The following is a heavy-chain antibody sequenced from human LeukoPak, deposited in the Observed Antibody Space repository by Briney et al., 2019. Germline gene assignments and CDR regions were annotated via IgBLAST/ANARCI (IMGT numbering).Heavy chain of an antibody. D-gene: IGHD3-3*01. J-gene: IGHJ4*02. CDR1: GFTFSTYA. V-gene: IGHV3-23*01. CDR3: AKERLLRFPYFDY. Sequence: GGSLRLSCAASGFTFSTYAMSWVRQAPGKGLEWVSAISGGGTSTYYADSVKGRFTISRDNSKNTLYLQMNSLRAEDAVVYYCAKERLLRFPYFDYWGQGTLVTVSS. CDR2: ISGGGTST.